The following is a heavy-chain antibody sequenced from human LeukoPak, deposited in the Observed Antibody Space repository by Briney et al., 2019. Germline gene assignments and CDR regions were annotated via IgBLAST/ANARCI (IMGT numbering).Heavy chain of an antibody. D-gene: IGHD4-23*01. V-gene: IGHV4-34*01. Sequence: SETLSLTCAVYGGSFSGYYWSWIRQPPGKGLEWIGEINHSGSTNYNPSLKSRVSMSVDTSKNQFSLKLTSVTAADTAVYYCARGGKATVVTMWGQGILVTVSS. CDR2: INHSGST. CDR1: GGSFSGYY. CDR3: ARGGKATVVTM. J-gene: IGHJ4*02.